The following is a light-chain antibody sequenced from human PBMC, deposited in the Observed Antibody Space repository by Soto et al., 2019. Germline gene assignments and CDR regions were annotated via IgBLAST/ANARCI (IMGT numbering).Light chain of an antibody. Sequence: QSVLTQPASVSGSPGQSITISCTGTSSDVGGYNYVSWYQQHPGKAPKLMIYEVSNRPSGVSNRFSRSKSGNTASLTISGLQADDEADYYCSSYTSTSTPVVFGGGTKLTVL. CDR1: SSDVGGYNY. CDR3: SSYTSTSTPVV. CDR2: EVS. J-gene: IGLJ2*01. V-gene: IGLV2-14*01.